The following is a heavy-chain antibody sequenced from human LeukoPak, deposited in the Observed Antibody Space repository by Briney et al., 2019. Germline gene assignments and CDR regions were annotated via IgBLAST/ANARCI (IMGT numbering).Heavy chain of an antibody. CDR2: IWYDGSNK. D-gene: IGHD6-6*01. V-gene: IGHV3-33*06. CDR3: AKNTQYSGYYDC. J-gene: IGHJ4*02. Sequence: GGSLRLSCAASGFTFSSYGMHWVRQAPGKGLEWVAVIWYDGSNKYYAASVKGRFTISRDNSKNTLYLQMNSLRAGDTAVYYCAKNTQYSGYYDCWGQGTLVAVSS. CDR1: GFTFSSYG.